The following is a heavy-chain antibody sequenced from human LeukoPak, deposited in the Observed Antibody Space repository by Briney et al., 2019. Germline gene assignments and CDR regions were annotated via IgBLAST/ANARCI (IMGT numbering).Heavy chain of an antibody. CDR1: GYTFSSYA. V-gene: IGHV3-30-3*01. Sequence: GGSLRLSCAASGYTFSSYAMHWVRQAPGKGLEWVAVISYDGSNKYYADSVKGRFTISRDNSKNTLYLQMNSLRAEDTAVYYCARDYIQGYSYGEFDYWGQGTLVTVSS. CDR3: ARDYIQGYSYGEFDY. J-gene: IGHJ4*02. D-gene: IGHD5-18*01. CDR2: ISYDGSNK.